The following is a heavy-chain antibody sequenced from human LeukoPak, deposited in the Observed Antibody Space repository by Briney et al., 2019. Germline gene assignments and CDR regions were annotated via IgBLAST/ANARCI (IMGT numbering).Heavy chain of an antibody. Sequence: GGSLRLSCAASGFTFSSYAMSWVRQAPGKGLEWVSAISGSGDSTYYADSVKGRFTISRDNSKNTLYLQMNSLRAEDTAVYYCAKVGDYGDYALDYWGQGTLVTVSS. CDR3: AKVGDYGDYALDY. J-gene: IGHJ4*02. CDR1: GFTFSSYA. CDR2: ISGSGDST. V-gene: IGHV3-23*01. D-gene: IGHD4-17*01.